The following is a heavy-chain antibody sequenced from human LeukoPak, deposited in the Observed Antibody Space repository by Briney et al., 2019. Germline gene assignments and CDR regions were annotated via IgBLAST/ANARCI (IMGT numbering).Heavy chain of an antibody. CDR2: INPNSGGT. D-gene: IGHD3-22*01. CDR3: ARVGIVVAAGDY. V-gene: IGHV1-2*02. CDR1: GYTFTGYY. J-gene: IGHJ4*02. Sequence: ASVKVSCRASGYTFTGYYMHWVRQAPGQGLEWMGWINPNSGGTNYAQKFQGRVTMTRDTSISTAYMELSRLRSDDTAVYYCARVGIVVAAGDYWGQGTLVTVSS.